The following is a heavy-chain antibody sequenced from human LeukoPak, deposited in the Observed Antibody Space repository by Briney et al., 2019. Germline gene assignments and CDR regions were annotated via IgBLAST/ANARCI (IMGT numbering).Heavy chain of an antibody. J-gene: IGHJ6*01. D-gene: IGHD5-18*01. Sequence: ASVKVSFTSSGGSFSSCAISWVRQAPGHGLEWMGGIIPIFGTANYAQKFQGRVTITADESTSTAYMELSSLRSEDTAVYYCASGYSLDYYYYGMAGWGQGTTVTVSS. V-gene: IGHV1-69*13. CDR2: IIPIFGTA. CDR3: ASGYSLDYYYYGMAG. CDR1: GGSFSSCA.